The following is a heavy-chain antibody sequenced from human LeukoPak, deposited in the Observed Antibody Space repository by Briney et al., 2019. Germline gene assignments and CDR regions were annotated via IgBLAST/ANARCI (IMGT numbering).Heavy chain of an antibody. V-gene: IGHV3-15*01. CDR3: TTGKYSSNWVGVYFDY. D-gene: IGHD6-13*01. CDR1: GFTFSSYE. J-gene: IGHJ4*02. Sequence: GGSLRLSCAASGFTFSSYEMNWVRQAPGKGLEWVGRIKSKTDGGTTDYAAPVKGRFTISRDDSKNTLYLQMNSLKTEDTAVYYCTTGKYSSNWVGVYFDYWGQGTLVTVSS. CDR2: IKSKTDGGTT.